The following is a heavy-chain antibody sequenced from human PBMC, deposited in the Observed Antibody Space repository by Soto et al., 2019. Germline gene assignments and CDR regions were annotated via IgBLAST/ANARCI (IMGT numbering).Heavy chain of an antibody. V-gene: IGHV1-46*01. J-gene: IGHJ4*02. Sequence: ASLKVSCKASGYTFTSYYMHWVRQAPGQGLAWMGIINPSGGSTSYAQKFQGRVTMTRDTSTSTVYMEVSSLRSEDTAVYYCARVRGIATGGFDYWGQGPLVTVSS. CDR1: GYTFTSYY. D-gene: IGHD6-13*01. CDR2: INPSGGST. CDR3: ARVRGIATGGFDY.